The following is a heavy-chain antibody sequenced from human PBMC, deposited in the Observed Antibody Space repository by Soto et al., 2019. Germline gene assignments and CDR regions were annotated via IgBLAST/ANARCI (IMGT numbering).Heavy chain of an antibody. Sequence: SETLSLTCSVSSDSMNGGGYYWSWIRQHPGKGLEWIGYIYSNGDTYYNPSLKSRVTISVDTSKNQFSLNLTSVTAADTAVYYCARRGGSSSGYYYYAMDVWGQGTTVTVSS. CDR1: SDSMNGGGYY. D-gene: IGHD6-6*01. J-gene: IGHJ6*02. CDR3: ARRGGSSSGYYYYAMDV. V-gene: IGHV4-31*03. CDR2: IYSNGDT.